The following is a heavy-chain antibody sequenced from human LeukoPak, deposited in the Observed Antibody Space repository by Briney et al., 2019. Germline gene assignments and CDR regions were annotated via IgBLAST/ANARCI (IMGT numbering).Heavy chain of an antibody. V-gene: IGHV4-34*01. CDR3: ARGSLGSSGIYYYYGTDV. D-gene: IGHD6-19*01. Sequence: SETLSLTCAVYGGSFSGYYWSWIRQPPGKGLEWIGEINHSGSTNYNPSLKSRVTISVDTSKHQFSLKLSSVTAADTAVYYCARGSLGSSGIYYYYGTDVWGQGTTVTVSS. CDR1: GGSFSGYY. J-gene: IGHJ6*02. CDR2: INHSGST.